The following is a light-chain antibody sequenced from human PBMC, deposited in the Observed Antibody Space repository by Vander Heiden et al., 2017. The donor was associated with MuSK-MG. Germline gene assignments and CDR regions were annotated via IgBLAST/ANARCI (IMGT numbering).Light chain of an antibody. CDR2: GKN. Sequence: SSELTQDPAVSVALGQTVRITCQGDSLRSYYASWYQQKPGQAPVLVIYGKNNRPSGIPDRFSGSSSGNTAYLTITGAQAEDEADYDCNSRDSSGNHVVCGGGPKLTV. J-gene: IGLJ2*01. V-gene: IGLV3-19*01. CDR3: NSRDSSGNHVV. CDR1: SLRSYY.